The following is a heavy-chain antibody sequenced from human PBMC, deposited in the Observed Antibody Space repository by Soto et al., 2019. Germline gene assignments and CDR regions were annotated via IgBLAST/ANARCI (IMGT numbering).Heavy chain of an antibody. D-gene: IGHD6-13*01. CDR2: ISYDGSNK. V-gene: IGHV3-30*18. CDR1: GFTFSSYG. Sequence: GGSLRLSCAASGFTFSSYGMHWVRQAPGKGLEWVAVISYDGSNKYYADSVKGRFTISRDNSKNTLYLQMNSLRAEDTAVYYCAKSDSSSWYVSYYYYYGMDVWGQGTTVT. J-gene: IGHJ6*02. CDR3: AKSDSSSWYVSYYYYYGMDV.